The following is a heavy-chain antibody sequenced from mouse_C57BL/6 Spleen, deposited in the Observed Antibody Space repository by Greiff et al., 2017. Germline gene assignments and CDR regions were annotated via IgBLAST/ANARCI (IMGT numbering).Heavy chain of an antibody. CDR1: GYTFTSYW. D-gene: IGHD3-2*02. CDR2: INPSNGGT. J-gene: IGHJ2*01. Sequence: VQLQQPGTELVKPGASVKLSCKASGYTFTSYWMHWVKQRPGQGLEWIGKINPSNGGTNYNEKLKSKATLTVDKSSSTAYMQLSSLTSEDSAVYYCARDSSGYFDYWGQGTTLTVSS. CDR3: ARDSSGYFDY. V-gene: IGHV1-53*01.